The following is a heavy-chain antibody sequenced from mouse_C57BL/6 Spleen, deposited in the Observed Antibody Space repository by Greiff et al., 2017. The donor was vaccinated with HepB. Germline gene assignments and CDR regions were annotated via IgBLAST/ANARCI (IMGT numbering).Heavy chain of an antibody. CDR1: GYTFTDYE. J-gene: IGHJ3*01. Sequence: QVQLQQSGAELVRPGASVTLSCKASGYTFTDYEMHWVKQTPVHGLEWIGAIDPETGGTAYNQKFKGKAILTADKSSSTAYMEIRSLTSEDSAVYYCTRDGNGLSWFAYWGQGTLVTVSA. CDR2: IDPETGGT. CDR3: TRDGNGLSWFAY. V-gene: IGHV1-15*01. D-gene: IGHD2-1*01.